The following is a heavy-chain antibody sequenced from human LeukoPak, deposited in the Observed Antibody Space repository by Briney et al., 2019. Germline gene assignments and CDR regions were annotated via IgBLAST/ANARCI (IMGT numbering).Heavy chain of an antibody. J-gene: IGHJ6*03. Sequence: SETLSLTCTVSGGSISSGSYYWSWVRQPAGKGLEWIGRISPSGTTNYSPSLKSRVTISPDTSKNQLSLSLNSVTAADTAVYYCARGDFYYYYYYMDVWGKGTTVTISS. D-gene: IGHD3-3*01. CDR2: ISPSGTT. CDR3: ARGDFYYYYYYMDV. V-gene: IGHV4-61*02. CDR1: GGSISSGSYY.